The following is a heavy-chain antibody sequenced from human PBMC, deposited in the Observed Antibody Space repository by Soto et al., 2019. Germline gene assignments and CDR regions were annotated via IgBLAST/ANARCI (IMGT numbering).Heavy chain of an antibody. D-gene: IGHD2-2*01. Sequence: QVQLQESGPGLVKPSETLSLTCTVSGGSISSYYWSWIRQPPGKGLAWIGYIYYSGTTNYNPSLKSRVTISVDTSKNQFSLKLSSVTAADTAVYYCARSRDCSSTSCYVPFDYWGQGTLVTVSS. J-gene: IGHJ4*02. V-gene: IGHV4-59*08. CDR2: IYYSGTT. CDR1: GGSISSYY. CDR3: ARSRDCSSTSCYVPFDY.